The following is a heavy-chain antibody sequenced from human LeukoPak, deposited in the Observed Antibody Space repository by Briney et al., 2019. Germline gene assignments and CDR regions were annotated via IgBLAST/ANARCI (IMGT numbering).Heavy chain of an antibody. Sequence: GGSLRLSCAASGFTFSDSYMSWIRQAPGKGLEWVSYISSSGSTIYYADSVKGRFTISRDNAKNTQYLQMNSLRAEDTAVYYCARDLLDDISGYGYDAFDIWGQGTMVTVSS. CDR1: GFTFSDSY. V-gene: IGHV3-11*04. CDR3: ARDLLDDISGYGYDAFDI. J-gene: IGHJ3*02. D-gene: IGHD3-22*01. CDR2: ISSSGSTI.